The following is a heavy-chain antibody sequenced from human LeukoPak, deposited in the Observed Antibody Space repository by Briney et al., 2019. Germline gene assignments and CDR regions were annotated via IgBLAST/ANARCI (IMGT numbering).Heavy chain of an antibody. D-gene: IGHD6-19*01. J-gene: IGHJ4*02. CDR1: GGTFSSYA. CDR2: IIPILGIA. V-gene: IGHV1-69*04. Sequence: SVKVSCKASGGTFSSYAVSWVRQAPGQGLEWMGRIIPILGIANYAQKFQGRVTITTDKSTSTAYMELSSLRSEDTAVYYCARDFPGIAVAGTPRPWGQGTLVTVSS. CDR3: ARDFPGIAVAGTPRP.